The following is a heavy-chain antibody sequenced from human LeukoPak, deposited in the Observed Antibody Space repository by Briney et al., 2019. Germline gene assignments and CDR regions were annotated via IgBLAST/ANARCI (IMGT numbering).Heavy chain of an antibody. CDR1: GFTFSSYA. V-gene: IGHV3-23*01. CDR2: INYSGGST. J-gene: IGHJ4*02. D-gene: IGHD3-3*01. CDR3: AKQAWWSGYFYFLPFDY. Sequence: GGSLRLSCAASGFTFSSYAMNWVRQAPGKGLEWVSGINYSGGSTYYADSVKGRFTISRDNSKNTLYLQMNSLRAEDTAVYYCAKQAWWSGYFYFLPFDYWGQGTLVTVSS.